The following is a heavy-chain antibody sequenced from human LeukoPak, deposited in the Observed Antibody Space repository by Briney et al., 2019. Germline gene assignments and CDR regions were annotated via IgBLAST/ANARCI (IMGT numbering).Heavy chain of an antibody. D-gene: IGHD1-7*01. CDR2: ISSSGSTI. CDR3: ARDWSYGTGTLDY. V-gene: IGHV3-48*01. Sequence: GGSLRLSCAASGFTFSSYSMNWVRQAPGKGLEWVSHISSSGSTIYYADSVKGRFTISRDNAKKSLYLQMNSLRAEDTAVYYCARDWSYGTGTLDYWGQGTLVTVSS. CDR1: GFTFSSYS. J-gene: IGHJ4*02.